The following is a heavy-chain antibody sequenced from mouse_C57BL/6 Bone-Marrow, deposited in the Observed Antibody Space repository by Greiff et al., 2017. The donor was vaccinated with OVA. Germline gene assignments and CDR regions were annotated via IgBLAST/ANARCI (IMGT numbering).Heavy chain of an antibody. Sequence: QVQLQQPGTELVKPGASVKLSCKASGYTFTSYWMHWVKQRPGQGLEWIGNINPSNGGTNYNGKFKGKATLTADKASSTAYMHVSSLTSEDSAVYFCARGAYWGQGTLVTVSA. V-gene: IGHV1-53*01. J-gene: IGHJ3*01. CDR1: GYTFTSYW. CDR3: ARGAY. CDR2: INPSNGGT.